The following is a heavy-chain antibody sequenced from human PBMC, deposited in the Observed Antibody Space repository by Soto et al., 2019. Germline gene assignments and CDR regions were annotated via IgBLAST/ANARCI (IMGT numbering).Heavy chain of an antibody. CDR3: ARVPEYSSSWYFYYYYYYGMDV. J-gene: IGHJ6*02. Sequence: SETLSLTCAGSGGSISSSNWWSWVRQPPGKGLEWIGEIYHSGSTNYNPSLKSRVTISVDKSKNQFSLKLSSVTAADTAVYYCARVPEYSSSWYFYYYYYYGMDVWGQGTTVTVSS. CDR2: IYHSGST. V-gene: IGHV4-4*02. CDR1: GGSISSSNW. D-gene: IGHD6-13*01.